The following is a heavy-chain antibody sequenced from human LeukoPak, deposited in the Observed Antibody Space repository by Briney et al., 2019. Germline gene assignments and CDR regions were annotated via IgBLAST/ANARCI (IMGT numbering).Heavy chain of an antibody. Sequence: PSETLSLTCTVSGGPISSYYWSWIRQPAGKGLEWIGRIYPDGSTNYNPSLKSRVTISGDTSKNQFSLNLTSVTAADTAVYYCARGPTANWFDPWGQGTLVTVSS. CDR1: GGPISSYY. CDR2: IYPDGST. J-gene: IGHJ5*02. V-gene: IGHV4-4*07. CDR3: ARGPTANWFDP. D-gene: IGHD4-17*01.